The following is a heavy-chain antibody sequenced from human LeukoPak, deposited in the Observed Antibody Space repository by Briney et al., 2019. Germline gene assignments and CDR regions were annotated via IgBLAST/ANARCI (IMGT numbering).Heavy chain of an antibody. CDR2: ISSSSSYI. CDR3: ARDIYDILTDDAFDI. CDR1: GFTFSRYS. Sequence: GGSLRLSCAASGFTFSRYSMNWVRQAPGKGLEWVSSISSSSSYIYYADSVKGRFTISRDNAKNSLYLQMNSLRAEHTAVYYCARDIYDILTDDAFDIWGQGTMVTVS. V-gene: IGHV3-21*01. D-gene: IGHD3-9*01. J-gene: IGHJ3*02.